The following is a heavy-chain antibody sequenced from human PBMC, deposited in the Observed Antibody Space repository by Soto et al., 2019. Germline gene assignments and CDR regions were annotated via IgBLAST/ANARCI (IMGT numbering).Heavy chain of an antibody. CDR1: GFTLDTYG. V-gene: IGHV3-33*01. D-gene: IGHD2-21*01. CDR2: SWHDGRHL. J-gene: IGHJ3*01. CDR3: ARDWGACTPGECYSHGFDL. Sequence: QEQLVESGGGMVQPGGSLRLSCAVSGFTLDTYGMHWVRQAAGKGREWVAVSWHDGRHLDYADSVRGRFTVFRDDSKNTLFLEMNGLRGDDTAVYYCARDWGACTPGECYSHGFDLWGQGTLVTVSS.